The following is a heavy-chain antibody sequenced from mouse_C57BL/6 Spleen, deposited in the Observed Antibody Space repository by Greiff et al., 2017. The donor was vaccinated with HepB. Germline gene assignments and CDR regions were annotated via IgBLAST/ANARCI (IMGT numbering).Heavy chain of an antibody. CDR2: ISYDGSN. J-gene: IGHJ2*01. V-gene: IGHV3-6*01. D-gene: IGHD4-1*01. CDR1: GYSITSGYY. Sequence: EVQLQESGPGLVKPSQSLSLTCSVTGYSITSGYYWNWIRQFPGNKLEWMGYISYDGSNNYNPSLKNRISITRDTSKNQFFLKLNSVTTEDTATYYCAREGLGPFDYWGQGTTLTVSS. CDR3: AREGLGPFDY.